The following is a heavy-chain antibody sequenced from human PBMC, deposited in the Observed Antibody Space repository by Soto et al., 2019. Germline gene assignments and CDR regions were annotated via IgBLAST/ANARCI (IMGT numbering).Heavy chain of an antibody. D-gene: IGHD6-6*01. Sequence: PGGSLRLSCAASGFTFSSYAMNWVRQAPGKGLEWVSVISGSDDSTYYADSVKGRFTISRDNSKNTLYLQMNSLRAEDTAVYYCAKRSSSSTFDYWGQGTLVTVSS. CDR1: GFTFSSYA. V-gene: IGHV3-23*01. CDR3: AKRSSSSTFDY. CDR2: ISGSDDST. J-gene: IGHJ4*02.